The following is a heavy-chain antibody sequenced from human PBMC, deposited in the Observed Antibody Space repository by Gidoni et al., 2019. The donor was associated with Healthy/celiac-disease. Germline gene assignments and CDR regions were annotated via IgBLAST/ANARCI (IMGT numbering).Heavy chain of an antibody. CDR3: AKDYDSSGYYSLGYYYYGMDV. CDR2: ISYDGSNK. D-gene: IGHD3-22*01. J-gene: IGHJ6*02. V-gene: IGHV3-30*18. CDR1: GFTFSSYG. Sequence: QVQLVESGGGVVQPGRSLRLSCAASGFTFSSYGMPWVRQAPGKGLEWVAVISYDGSNKYYADSVKGRFTISRDNSKNTLYLQMNSLRAEDTAVYYCAKDYDSSGYYSLGYYYYGMDVWGQGTTVTVSS.